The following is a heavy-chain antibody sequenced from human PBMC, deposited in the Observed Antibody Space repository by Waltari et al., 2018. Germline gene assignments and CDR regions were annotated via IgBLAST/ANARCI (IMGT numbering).Heavy chain of an antibody. CDR2: ISSSSTYI. CDR3: ARVFYSSMGNFGMDV. Sequence: EVQLVESGGGLVKPGGSLRLSCAASGFIFSIYDMNWVRQAPGKGLEWVSSISSSSTYIYYADSVKGRFTISRDNAKNSLYLQMNSLRAEDTAVYYCARVFYSSMGNFGMDVWGQGTTVTVSS. D-gene: IGHD6-13*01. J-gene: IGHJ6*02. CDR1: GFIFSIYD. V-gene: IGHV3-21*01.